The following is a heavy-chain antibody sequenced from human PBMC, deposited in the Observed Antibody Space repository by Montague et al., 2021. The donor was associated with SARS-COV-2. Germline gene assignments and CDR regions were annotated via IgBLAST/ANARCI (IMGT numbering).Heavy chain of an antibody. CDR3: ARVTYSGYSYYYHGMDV. CDR2: IDWDDDK. CDR1: GFSLSTSGMC. D-gene: IGHD1-26*01. V-gene: IGHV2-70*01. J-gene: IGHJ6*02. Sequence: PALVKPTQTLTLTCTFSGFSLSTSGMCVSWIRQPPGKALEWLALIDWDDDKYFSTSLKTRLTISKDTSKNQVVLTMTNMDPVDTGTYYCARVTYSGYSYYYHGMDVWGQGTTVTVSS.